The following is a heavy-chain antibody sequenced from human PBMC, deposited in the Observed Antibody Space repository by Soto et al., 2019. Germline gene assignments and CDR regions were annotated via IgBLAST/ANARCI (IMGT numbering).Heavy chain of an antibody. J-gene: IGHJ4*02. CDR3: ARDGGFCSSTSCYSFDN. Sequence: PSETLSLTCTVSSGSIIAYHWSWIRQPPGKGLEWIGYIYYRGSTNYNPSLKSRVTISVDTSKNQFSLKLTSVTAADTAVYYCARDGGFCSSTSCYSFDNWGQGTLVTVSS. V-gene: IGHV4-59*01. CDR1: SGSIIAYH. CDR2: IYYRGST. D-gene: IGHD2-2*02.